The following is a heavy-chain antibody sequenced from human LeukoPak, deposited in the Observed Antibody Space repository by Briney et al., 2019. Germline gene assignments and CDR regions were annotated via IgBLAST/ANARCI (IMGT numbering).Heavy chain of an antibody. J-gene: IGHJ4*02. Sequence: GGSLRLSCAASGFNFSSYWMHWIRQAPGKGLVWVSRINSDGSSTSYADSVKGRFTISRDNAKNTLYLQVNSLRAEDTAVYYCARVDIYNGNPLSHGCWGLGTLVTVSS. CDR1: GFNFSSYW. D-gene: IGHD5-12*01. V-gene: IGHV3-74*01. CDR2: INSDGSST. CDR3: ARVDIYNGNPLSHGC.